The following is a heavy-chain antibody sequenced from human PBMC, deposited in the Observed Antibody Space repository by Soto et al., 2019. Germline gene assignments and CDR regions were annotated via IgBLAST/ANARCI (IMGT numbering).Heavy chain of an antibody. D-gene: IGHD3-22*01. CDR1: GYTFTRYH. Sequence: ASVKVSCKASGYTFTRYHMHWVRQAPGQGLEWMGIINPSGGTTSYAQKFQGRVTMTRDTSTDTVYMELSSLRSEDTAMYYCVKDSYYYDNRGPFDYWGQGILVTVSS. CDR2: INPSGGTT. J-gene: IGHJ4*02. CDR3: VKDSYYYDNRGPFDY. V-gene: IGHV1-46*01.